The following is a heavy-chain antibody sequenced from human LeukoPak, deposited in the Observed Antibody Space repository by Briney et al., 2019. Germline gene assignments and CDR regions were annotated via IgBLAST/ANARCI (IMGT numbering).Heavy chain of an antibody. D-gene: IGHD6-13*01. Sequence: SETLSLTCTVSGGPIRTYQWSWIRQPAGKGLEWIGRIFTSGSTNYNPSLKSRVTISIDTSKNQFSLKLSSVTAADTAVYYCARSAAANLYYMDVWGKGTTVTVSS. V-gene: IGHV4-4*07. CDR1: GGPIRTYQ. J-gene: IGHJ6*04. CDR2: IFTSGST. CDR3: ARSAAANLYYMDV.